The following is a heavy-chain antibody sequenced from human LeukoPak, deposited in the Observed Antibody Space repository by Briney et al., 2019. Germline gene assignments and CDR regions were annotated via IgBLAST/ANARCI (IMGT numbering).Heavy chain of an antibody. Sequence: GGSLRLSCIASGITFGDFAMSWVRQAPGKGLEWVGFIRSEAHGGTTEYAASVKGRFTISRDDSKSIAYLQMNSLKTKDTAVYYCTRAEYYYGSGSYYRGYMDVWGKGTTVTVSS. D-gene: IGHD3-10*01. J-gene: IGHJ6*03. CDR2: IRSEAHGGTT. CDR3: TRAEYYYGSGSYYRGYMDV. V-gene: IGHV3-49*04. CDR1: GITFGDFA.